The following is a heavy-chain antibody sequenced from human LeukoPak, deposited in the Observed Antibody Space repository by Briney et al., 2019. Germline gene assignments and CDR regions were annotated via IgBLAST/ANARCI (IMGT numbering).Heavy chain of an antibody. CDR1: GYTFTSYG. J-gene: IGHJ4*02. CDR3: ARAYSSGLIDY. CDR2: MNPNSGNT. V-gene: IGHV1-8*02. Sequence: ASVKVSCKASGYTFTSYGISWVRQAPGQGLEWMGWMNPNSGNTGYAQRFQGRVTMTRNTSISTAYMELSSLRSEDTAVYYCARAYSSGLIDYWGQGTLVTVSS. D-gene: IGHD6-19*01.